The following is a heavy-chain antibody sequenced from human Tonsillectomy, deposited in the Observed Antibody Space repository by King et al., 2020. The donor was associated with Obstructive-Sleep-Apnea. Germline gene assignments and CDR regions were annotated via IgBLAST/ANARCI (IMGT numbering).Heavy chain of an antibody. D-gene: IGHD6-13*01. Sequence: QLQESGPGLVKSSETLSLTCTVSGGSISSSSHYWGWIRQPPGKGLEWIGSIYYSGSTYYNPSLKSRVTISVDTSKNQVSLKLSSVTAADTAVYYCAGDGLAAAGPFDYWGQGTLVTVSS. J-gene: IGHJ4*02. V-gene: IGHV4-39*07. CDR1: GGSISSSSHY. CDR2: IYYSGST. CDR3: AGDGLAAAGPFDY.